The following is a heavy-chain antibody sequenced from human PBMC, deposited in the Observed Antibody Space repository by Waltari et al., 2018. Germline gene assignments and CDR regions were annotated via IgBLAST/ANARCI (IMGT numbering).Heavy chain of an antibody. CDR3: ARVRVTMVQGVPF. Sequence: EVQLVESGGGLVQPGGSLRLSCAASGFTFSSYWMSWVRQAPGKGLGGVANIKHDGSEKYYVDSVKGRFTISRDNSKNTLYLQMNSLRAEDTAVYYCARVRVTMVQGVPFWGQGTLVTVSS. CDR1: GFTFSSYW. V-gene: IGHV3-7*01. D-gene: IGHD3-10*01. CDR2: IKHDGSEK. J-gene: IGHJ4*02.